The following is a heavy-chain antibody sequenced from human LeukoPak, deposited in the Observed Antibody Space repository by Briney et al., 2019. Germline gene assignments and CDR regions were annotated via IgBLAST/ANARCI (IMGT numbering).Heavy chain of an antibody. CDR3: ARDSGPTPTERWLQFGLARPGNWFDP. D-gene: IGHD5-24*01. Sequence: SQTLSLTCAISGDSVSSNSAAWNWIRQSPSRGLEWLGRTYYRSKWYNDYAVSVKSRITINPDTSKNQFSLQLNSVTPEDTAVYYCARDSGPTPTERWLQFGLARPGNWFDPWGQGTLVTVSS. V-gene: IGHV6-1*01. J-gene: IGHJ5*02. CDR2: TYYRSKWYN. CDR1: GDSVSSNSAA.